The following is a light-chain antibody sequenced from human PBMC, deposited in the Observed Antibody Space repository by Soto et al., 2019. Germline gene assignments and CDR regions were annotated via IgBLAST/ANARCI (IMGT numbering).Light chain of an antibody. Sequence: EIVLTQSLATLSSFPGDRVTLSCRASQYINTRLAWYQHRPGQAPRLLIYQTSIRDAGIPARFSASGTGTDFNLTISYVQPEEFAVYYCHQRQSWHSTFGQRTKVHI. J-gene: IGKJ1*01. V-gene: IGKV3D-11*01. CDR1: QYINTR. CDR3: HQRQSWHST. CDR2: QTS.